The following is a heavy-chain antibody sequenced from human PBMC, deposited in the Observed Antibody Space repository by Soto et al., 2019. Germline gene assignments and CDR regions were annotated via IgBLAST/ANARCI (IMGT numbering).Heavy chain of an antibody. CDR2: ISWDGGST. V-gene: IGHV3-43*01. Sequence: PGGSLRLSCAASGFTFDDYTMHWVRQAPGKGLEWVSLISWDGGSTYYADSVKGRFTISRDNSKNTLYLQMNSLRAEDTAVYYCAFNSGSGSYYFDYWGQGTLVTVSS. J-gene: IGHJ4*02. D-gene: IGHD3-10*01. CDR1: GFTFDDYT. CDR3: AFNSGSGSYYFDY.